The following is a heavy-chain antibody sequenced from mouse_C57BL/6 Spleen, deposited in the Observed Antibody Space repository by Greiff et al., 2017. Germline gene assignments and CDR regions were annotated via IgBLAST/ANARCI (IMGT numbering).Heavy chain of an antibody. CDR3: ARRDYYGSSYGYFDY. CDR2: IDPSDSYT. J-gene: IGHJ2*01. Sequence: VQLQQPGAELVRPGTSVKLSCKASGYTFTSYWMHWVKQRPGQGLEWIGVIDPSDSYTNYNQKFKGKATLTVDTSSSTAYMQLSSLTSEDSAVYYCARRDYYGSSYGYFDYWGQGTTLTVSS. V-gene: IGHV1-59*01. CDR1: GYTFTSYW. D-gene: IGHD1-1*01.